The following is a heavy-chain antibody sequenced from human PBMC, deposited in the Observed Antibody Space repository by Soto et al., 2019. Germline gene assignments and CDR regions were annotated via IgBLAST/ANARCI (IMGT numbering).Heavy chain of an antibody. Sequence: GGSLRLSCAASGFTCSSYWMSWVRQAPGKGLEWVANIKQDGSEKYYVDSVKGRFTISRDNAKNSLYLQMNSLRAEDTAVYYCARDRYSYYDFWSGSLPYYYYGMDVWGQGTTVPVSS. CDR1: GFTCSSYW. V-gene: IGHV3-7*01. CDR2: IKQDGSEK. CDR3: ARDRYSYYDFWSGSLPYYYYGMDV. D-gene: IGHD3-3*01. J-gene: IGHJ6*02.